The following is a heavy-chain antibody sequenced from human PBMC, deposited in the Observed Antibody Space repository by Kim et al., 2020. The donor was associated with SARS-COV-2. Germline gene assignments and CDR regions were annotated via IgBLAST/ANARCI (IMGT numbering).Heavy chain of an antibody. V-gene: IGHV4-61*01. CDR2: LSYSGRT. J-gene: IGHJ3*02. CDR1: GGTVSSGSYY. D-gene: IGHD3-16*01. Sequence: SETLSLTCTVSGGTVSSGSYYWSWIRQPPGQGLEWNGYLSYSGRTYYNSSLKRRATISVDTSKSQHSQKLTFMTAEDTAVYYSARHNPIMLTIRGVLFD. CDR3: ARHNPIMLTIRGVLFD.